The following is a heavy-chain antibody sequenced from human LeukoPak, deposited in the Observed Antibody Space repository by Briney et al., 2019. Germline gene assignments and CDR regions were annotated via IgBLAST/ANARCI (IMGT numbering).Heavy chain of an antibody. D-gene: IGHD3-10*01. CDR2: ISYDGSNK. CDR1: GFTFSSYA. Sequence: GSLRLSCAAFGFTFSSYAMHWVRQAPGQGLEWVAVISYDGSNKYYADSVKGRFTISRDNSKNTLYLQMNSLRAEDTAVYYCAREEVWFGEYYFDYWGQGTLVTVSS. CDR3: AREEVWFGEYYFDY. J-gene: IGHJ4*02. V-gene: IGHV3-30-3*01.